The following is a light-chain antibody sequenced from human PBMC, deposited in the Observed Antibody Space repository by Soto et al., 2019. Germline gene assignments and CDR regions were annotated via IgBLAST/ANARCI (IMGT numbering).Light chain of an antibody. CDR3: QQYGSSPLFS. CDR1: QSVSSSY. V-gene: IGKV3-20*01. CDR2: GAS. Sequence: EIVLTQSPGTLSLSARERATLSCRASQSVSSSYLAWYQQKPGQAPRLLIYGASSRATGIPDRFIGSGSRTDFTVTISRLEPEDFAVYYGQQYGSSPLFSFGPGTEVDIK. J-gene: IGKJ3*01.